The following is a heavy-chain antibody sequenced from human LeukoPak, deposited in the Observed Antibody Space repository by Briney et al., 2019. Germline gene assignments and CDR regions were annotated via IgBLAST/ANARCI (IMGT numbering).Heavy chain of an antibody. CDR2: TYHGGTT. V-gene: IGHV4-38-2*02. J-gene: IGHJ6*03. Sequence: PETLSLTCTVYGYSISSGYFWGWTRQPPGKGLEWIGSTYHGGTTYYNPSLKSRVTISVDTSKNQFSLKLSSVTAADTAVYYCARVLRGREMGVVESTLAPKGYYYYYMDVWGKGTTVTVSS. CDR1: GYSISSGYF. CDR3: ARVLRGREMGVVESTLAPKGYYYYYMDV. D-gene: IGHD3-3*01.